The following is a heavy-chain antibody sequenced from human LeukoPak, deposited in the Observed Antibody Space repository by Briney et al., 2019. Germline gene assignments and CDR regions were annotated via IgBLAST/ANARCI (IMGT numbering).Heavy chain of an antibody. D-gene: IGHD3-10*01. Sequence: ASVKVSCKASGYTFTGYYMHWVRQAPGQGLEWMGRINPNSGGTDYAQTFQGRVTMTRDTSISTAYMELSRLRSEDTAVYYCARTGYGSGSYNYYFDYWGQGTLVTVSS. CDR1: GYTFTGYY. CDR3: ARTGYGSGSYNYYFDY. J-gene: IGHJ4*02. CDR2: INPNSGGT. V-gene: IGHV1-2*06.